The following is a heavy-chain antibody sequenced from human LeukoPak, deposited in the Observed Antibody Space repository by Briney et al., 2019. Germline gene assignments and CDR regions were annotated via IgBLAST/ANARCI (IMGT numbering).Heavy chain of an antibody. CDR3: ARGGDILLTPMAFDY. CDR1: GFSFSNSW. Sequence: PGGSLRLSCAGSGFSFSNSWMSWLRQAPGKGLVWVSRISRDGTSSSYADSVKGRFTISRDNAKNTLYLQMNSLRAEDTAVYYCARGGDILLTPMAFDYWGQGTLVTVSS. D-gene: IGHD2-8*02. J-gene: IGHJ4*02. CDR2: ISRDGTSS. V-gene: IGHV3-74*01.